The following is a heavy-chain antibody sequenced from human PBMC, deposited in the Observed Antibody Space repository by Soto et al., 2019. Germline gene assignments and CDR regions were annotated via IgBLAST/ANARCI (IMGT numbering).Heavy chain of an antibody. CDR3: ARAWGVIITVFDY. Sequence: PGGSLRLSCAASGVTFSSNYMHWVRQAPGKGLVWVSRIKPDGSSTTYADSVRRRFTISRDNAQNTLYLQMSSLRAEATAVYYCARAWGVIITVFDYWGQGTLVTVSS. V-gene: IGHV3-74*01. CDR2: IKPDGSST. J-gene: IGHJ4*02. CDR1: GVTFSSNY. D-gene: IGHD3-10*01.